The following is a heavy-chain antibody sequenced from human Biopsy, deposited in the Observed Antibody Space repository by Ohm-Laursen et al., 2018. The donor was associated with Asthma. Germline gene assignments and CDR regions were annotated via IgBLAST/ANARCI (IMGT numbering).Heavy chain of an antibody. V-gene: IGHV4-31*03. CDR2: IYYSGST. D-gene: IGHD3-22*01. Sequence: LSLTCTVSYGSITSGGYYWTWIRQHPGKGLEWLGFIYYSGSTYYNPSLKSRVSISIDTSKNQFSLKLSSVTAADTAVYYCARAQDYYDSRGYYRSFDYWGQGTLVTVSS. CDR1: YGSITSGGYY. J-gene: IGHJ4*02. CDR3: ARAQDYYDSRGYYRSFDY.